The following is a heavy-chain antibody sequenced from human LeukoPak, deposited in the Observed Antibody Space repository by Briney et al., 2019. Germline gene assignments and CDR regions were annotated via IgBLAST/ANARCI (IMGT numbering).Heavy chain of an antibody. J-gene: IGHJ4*02. CDR3: ARDFGFGAKHQLLPFDY. V-gene: IGHV1-18*01. Sequence: GASVKVSCKASGYTFTSYGISWVRQAPGQGLEWMGWISAYNGNTNYAQKLQGRVTMTTDTSTSTAYMELRSLRSDDTAVYYCARDFGFGAKHQLLPFDYWGQGTLVTVSS. D-gene: IGHD2-2*01. CDR2: ISAYNGNT. CDR1: GYTFTSYG.